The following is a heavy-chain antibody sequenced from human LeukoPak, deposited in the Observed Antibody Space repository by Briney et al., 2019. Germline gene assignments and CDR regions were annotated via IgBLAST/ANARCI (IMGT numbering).Heavy chain of an antibody. CDR1: GFTFSSYE. Sequence: GGSLRLSCAASGFTFSSYEMNWVRQAPGKGLEWVSYISSSGSTIYYADSVKGRFTISRDNAKNSLYLQMNSLRAEDTAVYYCARRGGGKGYAGYCSSTSCPAKSAGYYMDVWGKGTTVTISS. D-gene: IGHD2-2*03. CDR3: ARRGGGKGYAGYCSSTSCPAKSAGYYMDV. CDR2: ISSSGSTI. J-gene: IGHJ6*03. V-gene: IGHV3-48*03.